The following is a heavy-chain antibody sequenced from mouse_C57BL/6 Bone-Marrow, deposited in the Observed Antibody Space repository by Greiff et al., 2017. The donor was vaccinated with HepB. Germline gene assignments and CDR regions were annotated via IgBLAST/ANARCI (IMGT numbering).Heavy chain of an antibody. D-gene: IGHD1-1*01. CDR1: GYTFTDYN. Sequence: EVQLQQSGPELVKPGASVKIPCKASGYTFTDYNMDWVKQSHGKSLEWIGDINPNNGGTIYNQKFKGKATLTVDKSSSTAYMELRSLTSEDTAVYYCARSPHYYGRGWFAYWGQGTLVTVSA. CDR2: INPNNGGT. CDR3: ARSPHYYGRGWFAY. J-gene: IGHJ3*01. V-gene: IGHV1-18*01.